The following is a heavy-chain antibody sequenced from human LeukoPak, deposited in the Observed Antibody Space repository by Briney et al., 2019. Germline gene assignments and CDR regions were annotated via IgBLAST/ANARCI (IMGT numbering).Heavy chain of an antibody. Sequence: GGSLRLSCAASGFSFSIYWMSWVRQAPGQGLEWVANINQGGSEAYYVDSVKGRFTISRDNAKNSLFLQLNSLRAEDTAVYYCARSPGVGTVDYWGQGSLVTVSS. D-gene: IGHD3-3*01. CDR2: INQGGSEA. CDR1: GFSFSIYW. CDR3: ARSPGVGTVDY. V-gene: IGHV3-7*01. J-gene: IGHJ4*02.